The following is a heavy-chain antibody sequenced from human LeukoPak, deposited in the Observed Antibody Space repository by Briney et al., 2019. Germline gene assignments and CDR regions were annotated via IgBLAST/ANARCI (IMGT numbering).Heavy chain of an antibody. CDR2: IFSSGST. Sequence: SETLSLTCTVSGDSISSSPYYWGWIRQSPGKGLEGIGSIFSSGSTYYNPSLRSRVTISVDTSKNQFSLKLRSVTAADTAIYYCARDDIVLRPGARRGYFDFWVRGTQATVS. CDR3: ARDDIVLRPGARRGYFDF. J-gene: IGHJ4*02. D-gene: IGHD2-8*02. V-gene: IGHV4-39*07. CDR1: GDSISSSPYY.